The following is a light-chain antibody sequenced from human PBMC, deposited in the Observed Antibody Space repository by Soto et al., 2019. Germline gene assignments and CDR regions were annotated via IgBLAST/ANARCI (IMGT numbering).Light chain of an antibody. CDR2: EAS. CDR1: QNINSW. CDR3: QQYNVYSWT. Sequence: DIRITQSPSTLSASVGFRVSMTFRASQNINSWLAWYQQKPGKAPKLLIYEASSLEKGVPARFGGSGSGTEFTLTISSLQPDDFATYYCQQYNVYSWTFGQGTKVDI. J-gene: IGKJ1*01. V-gene: IGKV1-5*03.